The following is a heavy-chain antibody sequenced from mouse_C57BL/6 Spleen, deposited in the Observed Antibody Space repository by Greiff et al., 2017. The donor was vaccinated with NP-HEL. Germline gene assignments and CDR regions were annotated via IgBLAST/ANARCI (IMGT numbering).Heavy chain of an antibody. CDR1: GYTFTSYW. CDR3: ARGYHVPYFDV. D-gene: IGHD5-1-1*01. CDR2: IHPYSGST. J-gene: IGHJ1*03. Sequence: VQLQQPGAELVKPGASVKLSCKASGYTFTSYWMHWVKQRPGQGLEWIGMIHPYSGSTNYNQKFKSKATLTVDKSSSTAYMQLSSLTSEDSAVYYCARGYHVPYFDVWGTGTTVTVSS. V-gene: IGHV1-64*01.